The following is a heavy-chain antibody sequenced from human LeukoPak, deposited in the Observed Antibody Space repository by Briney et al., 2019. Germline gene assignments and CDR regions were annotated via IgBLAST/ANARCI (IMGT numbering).Heavy chain of an antibody. Sequence: PGXXLRLSCLDSGFTFSSYWMSWVRQAPGKGLEWVANIKQDGSDKYYVDSVKGRFTISRDNAKNSLYLQMNSLRAEDTAVYFCASGPRWVGAAWAHSFTIWGQGTTVTVSS. CDR3: ASGPRWVGAAWAHSFTI. J-gene: IGHJ3*02. V-gene: IGHV3-7*01. D-gene: IGHD2-15*01. CDR1: GFTFSSYW. CDR2: IKQDGSDK.